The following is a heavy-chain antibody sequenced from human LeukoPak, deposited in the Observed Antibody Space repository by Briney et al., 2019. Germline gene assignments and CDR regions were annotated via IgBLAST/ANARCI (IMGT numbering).Heavy chain of an antibody. D-gene: IGHD6-13*01. J-gene: IGHJ4*02. CDR2: IKQEGSAR. Sequence: GGTLRLSCAASGFPFSSHGMSWVRQAPGKGLEWVANIKQEGSARYYVDSVTGRFTISRDNAMNSLYLQMNSLRVEDTAVYYCARDPGIAAAGTVGYFDSWGQGILVTVSS. V-gene: IGHV3-7*01. CDR1: GFPFSSHG. CDR3: ARDPGIAAAGTVGYFDS.